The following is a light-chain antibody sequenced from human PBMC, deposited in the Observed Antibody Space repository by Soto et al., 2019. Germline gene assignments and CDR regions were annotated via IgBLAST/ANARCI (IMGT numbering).Light chain of an antibody. V-gene: IGKV3-20*01. J-gene: IGKJ5*01. Sequence: ESVLTQSPGTLSLSPGERVTLSCRASQSVGSRKLAWYQQKPGQAPRLLIHGASSRATGVPDRFSGSGSGTDFTLTITRLEPEAFAVYSCQQYGASPQFGQGTRLDIK. CDR1: QSVGSRK. CDR2: GAS. CDR3: QQYGASPQ.